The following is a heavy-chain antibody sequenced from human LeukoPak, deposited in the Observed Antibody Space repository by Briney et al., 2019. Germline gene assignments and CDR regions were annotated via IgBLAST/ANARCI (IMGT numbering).Heavy chain of an antibody. CDR2: INPSVGST. CDR3: ARRRRFYYYDSSGYYYEEKSRAFDI. Sequence: ASVKVSCKASGYTFTSYYMHWVRQAPGQGLEWMGVINPSVGSTSYAQKFQGRVTMTRDTYTSTVYMELSSLRSEHTPVYYCARRRRFYYYDSSGYYYEEKSRAFDICGQGTMATVSS. V-gene: IGHV1-46*01. CDR1: GYTFTSYY. J-gene: IGHJ3*02. D-gene: IGHD3-22*01.